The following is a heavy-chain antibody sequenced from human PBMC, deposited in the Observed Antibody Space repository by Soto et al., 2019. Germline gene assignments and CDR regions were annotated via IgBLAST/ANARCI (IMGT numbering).Heavy chain of an antibody. J-gene: IGHJ3*01. Sequence: QVQLVQSGAEVKKPGSSVKVSCKSSGGTFNLLWVRQAPGQGLEWMGRSIPLLGIANYAEAFQDRVTITTDKSTNTGYMELSGLTSDDTAVYFCAREFTANAFDLWGQGTKVTVSS. CDR1: GGTFNL. V-gene: IGHV1-69*04. CDR2: SIPLLGIA. CDR3: AREFTANAFDL.